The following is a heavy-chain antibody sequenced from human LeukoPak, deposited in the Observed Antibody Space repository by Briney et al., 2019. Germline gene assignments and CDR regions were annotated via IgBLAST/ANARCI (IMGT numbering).Heavy chain of an antibody. CDR3: ARQYRQQLVQEYYFDY. CDR2: IYTSGSN. Sequence: SETLSLTFTVSGGSISSYYWSWIPQPPGKGLEWIGYIYTSGSNNYNPSLKSRVTISVDTSKNQFSLKLSSVTAADTAVYYCARQYRQQLVQEYYFDYWGQGTLVTVSS. CDR1: GGSISSYY. D-gene: IGHD6-13*01. V-gene: IGHV4-4*09. J-gene: IGHJ4*02.